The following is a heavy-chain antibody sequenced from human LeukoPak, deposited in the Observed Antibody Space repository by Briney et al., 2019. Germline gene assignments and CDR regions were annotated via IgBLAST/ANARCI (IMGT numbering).Heavy chain of an antibody. CDR1: GFNFSTYG. V-gene: IGHV3-30*03. J-gene: IGHJ4*02. Sequence: GGSLRLSCSASGFNFSTYGMHWVRQAPGKGLEWVAVSSFDETYKFYSDSVKGRFSISRDNSKNSLYLQMNSLRAGDTAVYYCARSTYTACDYWGQGTLVTVSS. CDR3: ARSTYTACDY. D-gene: IGHD5-18*01. CDR2: SSFDETYK.